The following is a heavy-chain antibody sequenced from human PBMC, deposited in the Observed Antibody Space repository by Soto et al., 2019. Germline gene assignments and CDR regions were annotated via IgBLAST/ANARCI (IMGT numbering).Heavy chain of an antibody. J-gene: IGHJ4*02. CDR1: GFTFSSYE. D-gene: IGHD3-3*01. V-gene: IGHV3-48*03. Sequence: GGSLRLSCAASGFTFSSYEMNWVRQAPGKGLEWVSYISSSGSTIYYADSVKGRFTISRDNAKNSLYLQMNSLRAEDTAVYYCASLGWLLYEGDYWGQGTLVTVSS. CDR2: ISSSGSTI. CDR3: ASLGWLLYEGDY.